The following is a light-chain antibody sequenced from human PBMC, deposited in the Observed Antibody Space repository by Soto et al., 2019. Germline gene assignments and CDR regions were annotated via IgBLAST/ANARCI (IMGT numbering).Light chain of an antibody. Sequence: VLTQSPATLSLSPGESATLSCRASQSVSSYLAWYQQKTGQAPRLLIYDESNRATGIPDRFRGSGSGTDFNLTISSLEPEDFAIYYCQXRSDWLITCGQGTRLEIK. J-gene: IGKJ5*01. CDR1: QSVSSY. V-gene: IGKV3-11*01. CDR3: QXRSDWLIT. CDR2: DES.